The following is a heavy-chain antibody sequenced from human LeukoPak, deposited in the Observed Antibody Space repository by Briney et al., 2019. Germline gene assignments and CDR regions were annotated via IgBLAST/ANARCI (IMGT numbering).Heavy chain of an antibody. Sequence: ASVKVSCKASGYTFTSYDINWVRQATGQGLEWMGWMNPNSGNTGYAQKFQGRVTMTRNTSISTAYMELSSLRSEDTAVYYCGRGPWRTCYDFWSGYLDNYYYYGMDVWGQGTTVTVSS. J-gene: IGHJ6*02. CDR1: GYTFTSYD. CDR2: MNPNSGNT. V-gene: IGHV1-8*01. D-gene: IGHD3-3*01. CDR3: GRGPWRTCYDFWSGYLDNYYYYGMDV.